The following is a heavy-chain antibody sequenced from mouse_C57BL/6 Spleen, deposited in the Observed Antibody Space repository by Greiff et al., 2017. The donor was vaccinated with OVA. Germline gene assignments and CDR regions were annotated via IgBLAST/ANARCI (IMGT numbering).Heavy chain of an antibody. CDR2: ISSGGSYT. CDR1: GFTFSSYG. D-gene: IGHD2-5*01. Sequence: EVQLVESGGDLVKPGGSLKLSCAASGFTFSSYGMSWVRQTPDKRLEWVATISSGGSYTYYPDSVKGRFTISRDNAKNTLYLQMSSLKSEDTAMYYCARQYSNSYYFDYWGQGTTLTVSS. V-gene: IGHV5-6*01. CDR3: ARQYSNSYYFDY. J-gene: IGHJ2*01.